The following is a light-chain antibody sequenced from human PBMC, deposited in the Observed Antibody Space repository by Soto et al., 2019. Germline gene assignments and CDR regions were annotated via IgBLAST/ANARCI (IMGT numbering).Light chain of an antibody. V-gene: IGKV1-39*01. J-gene: IGKJ5*01. Sequence: DIQMTQSPSTLSASVGDRVTITCRASQSISSYLNWYQQKPGKAPKLLIYAASSLQSGVPSRFSGSGSGTDFTLTISSLEPEDFAVYYCQQRNNWRDTFGQGTRLEI. CDR2: AAS. CDR3: QQRNNWRDT. CDR1: QSISSY.